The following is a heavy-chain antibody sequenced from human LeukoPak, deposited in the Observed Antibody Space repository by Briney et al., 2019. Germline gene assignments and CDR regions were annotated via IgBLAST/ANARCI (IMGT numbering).Heavy chain of an antibody. V-gene: IGHV3-21*01. CDR2: ISSSGSYI. CDR1: GFTFSNYS. D-gene: IGHD4-17*01. Sequence: RGSLRLSCAASGFTFSNYSMNWVRQAPGKGLWWVSSISSSGSYIYYADSVKGRFTISRDNAKNSAYLQMNSLRAEDTAVYYCATLLLGAMTTVTLADYWGQGTLVTVSS. CDR3: ATLLLGAMTTVTLADY. J-gene: IGHJ4*02.